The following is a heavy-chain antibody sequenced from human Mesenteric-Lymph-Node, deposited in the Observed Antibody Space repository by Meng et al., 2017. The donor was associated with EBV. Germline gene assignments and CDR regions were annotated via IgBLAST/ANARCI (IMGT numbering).Heavy chain of an antibody. CDR2: IYHRGST. Sequence: VQRQMPSPGMLNPSGTLSPTCAASGGSISTSNWWGWIRQPPGKGLEWIGEIYHRGSTNYNPSLTSRVTISVDESKNEFSLSLTSVTAADTAVYFCARVNEGQWLVRGAFDYWGQGTLVTVSS. CDR1: GGSISTSNW. V-gene: IGHV4-4*02. D-gene: IGHD6-19*01. CDR3: ARVNEGQWLVRGAFDY. J-gene: IGHJ4*02.